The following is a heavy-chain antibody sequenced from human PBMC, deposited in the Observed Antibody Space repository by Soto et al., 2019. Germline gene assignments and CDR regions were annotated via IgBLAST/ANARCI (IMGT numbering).Heavy chain of an antibody. V-gene: IGHV1-18*01. CDR2: ISAYNGNT. J-gene: IGHJ6*03. CDR3: ARDTRPPYDFWSIRSRPYYYYMDV. D-gene: IGHD3-3*01. Sequence: GASVKVSCKASGYTFTSYGISWVRQAPGQGLEWMGWISAYNGNTNYAQKLQGRVTMTTDTSTSTAYMELRSLRSDDTAVYYCARDTRPPYDFWSIRSRPYYYYMDVWGKGTRVTVSS. CDR1: GYTFTSYG.